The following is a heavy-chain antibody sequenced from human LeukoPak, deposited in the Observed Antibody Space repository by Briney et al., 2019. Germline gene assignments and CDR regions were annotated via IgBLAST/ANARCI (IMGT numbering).Heavy chain of an antibody. V-gene: IGHV4-34*01. CDR1: GGSFSGYY. D-gene: IGHD3-9*01. CDR2: INHSGST. CDR3: ARGPYYDILTGYYGGYYYYGMDV. J-gene: IGHJ6*02. Sequence: PSETLSLTCAVYGGSFSGYYWSWIRQPPGKGLEWIGEINHSGSTNYNPSLKSRVTISVDTSKNQFSLKLSSVTAADTAVYYCARGPYYDILTGYYGGYYYYGMDVWGQGTTVTVSS.